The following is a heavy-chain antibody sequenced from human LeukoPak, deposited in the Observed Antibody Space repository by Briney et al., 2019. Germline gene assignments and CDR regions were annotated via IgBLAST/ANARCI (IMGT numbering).Heavy chain of an antibody. V-gene: IGHV4-59*12. CDR1: GGSISSYY. CDR2: IYYSGST. D-gene: IGHD3-22*01. J-gene: IGHJ3*02. CDR3: ARMAYYYDRARTFDI. Sequence: PSETLSLTCTVSGGSISSYYWSWIRQPPGKGLEWIGYIYYSGSTNYNPSLKSRVTISIDTSKNQFSLKLSSVTAADTAVYYCARMAYYYDRARTFDIWGQGTMVTVSS.